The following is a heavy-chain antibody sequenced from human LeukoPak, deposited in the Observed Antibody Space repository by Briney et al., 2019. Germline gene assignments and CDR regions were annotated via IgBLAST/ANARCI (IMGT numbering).Heavy chain of an antibody. CDR1: GFTFNIYA. CDR3: AKTTAGNSSGRNPGWPVDY. Sequence: GGSLRLSCAASGFTFNIYAMTWVRQAPGKGLEWVSHISGSGGITYYADSVKGRFTIFRDNSKNTLYLRMNSLRAEDTAVYYCAKTTAGNSSGRNPGWPVDYWGQGTLVTVSS. CDR2: ISGSGGIT. V-gene: IGHV3-23*01. J-gene: IGHJ4*02. D-gene: IGHD6-19*01.